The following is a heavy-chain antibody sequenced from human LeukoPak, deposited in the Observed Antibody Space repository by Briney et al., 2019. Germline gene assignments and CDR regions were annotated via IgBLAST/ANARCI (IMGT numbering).Heavy chain of an antibody. CDR2: INSDGSST. D-gene: IGHD4-17*01. CDR3: AKPVTTGYYYGMDV. V-gene: IGHV3-74*01. CDR1: GFTFSSYW. J-gene: IGHJ6*02. Sequence: GGSLRLSCAASGFTFSSYWMHWVRQAPGKGLVWVSRINSDGSSTYYADSVKGRFTISRDNSKNTLYLQMNSLRAEGTAVYYCAKPVTTGYYYGMDVWGQGTTVTVSS.